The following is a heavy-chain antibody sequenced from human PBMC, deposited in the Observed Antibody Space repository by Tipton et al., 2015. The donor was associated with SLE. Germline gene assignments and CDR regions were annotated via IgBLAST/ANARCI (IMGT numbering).Heavy chain of an antibody. CDR2: INHSGGT. Sequence: TLSLTCAVYGGSFSGYYWSWIRQPPGKGLEWIGEINHSGGTNYNPSLKSRVTISVDTSKNQFSLKPSSVTAADTAVYYCAQAYDAFDIWGQGTMVTVSS. CDR3: AQAYDAFDI. J-gene: IGHJ3*02. CDR1: GGSFSGYY. V-gene: IGHV4-34*01.